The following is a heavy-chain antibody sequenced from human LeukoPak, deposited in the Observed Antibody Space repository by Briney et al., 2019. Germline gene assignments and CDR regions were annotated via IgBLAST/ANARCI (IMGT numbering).Heavy chain of an antibody. CDR3: AKPSSIVIVPTALQRSLDY. D-gene: IGHD2/OR15-2a*01. J-gene: IGHJ4*02. CDR1: GSTFRNYA. V-gene: IGHV3-23*01. Sequence: GGSLRLSCTASGSTFRNYAMTWVRQAPGKGLEWVSTISGSGGTTYYADSVQGRLSISRDNSKNTLSLQTNSLRAEDTAVYYCAKPSSIVIVPTALQRSLDYWGQGALVTVSS. CDR2: ISGSGGTT.